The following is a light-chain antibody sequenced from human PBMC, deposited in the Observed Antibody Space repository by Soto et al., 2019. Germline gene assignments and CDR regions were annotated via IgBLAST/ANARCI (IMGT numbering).Light chain of an antibody. CDR2: AAY. Sequence: DIQMTQSPSSLSACLGDSLPITCRPSQTINNYLNWYQQKPGTAPKLVIFAAYTLQSGVPSRFSGSGSGTEFTLTISSLQPEDFASYSCKQSYSTPLTFGGGTKVDIK. J-gene: IGKJ4*01. V-gene: IGKV1-39*01. CDR3: KQSYSTPLT. CDR1: QTINNY.